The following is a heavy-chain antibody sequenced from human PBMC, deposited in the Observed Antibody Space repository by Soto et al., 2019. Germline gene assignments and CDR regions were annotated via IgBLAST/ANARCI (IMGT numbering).Heavy chain of an antibody. D-gene: IGHD3-10*01. Sequence: PSETLSLTCAVYGGSFSGYYWSWIRQPPGKGLEWIGEINHSGSTNYNPSLKSRVTISVDTSKNQFSLKLSSVTAADTAVYYCASNGARPVYHGMDVWGQGTTVTVSS. J-gene: IGHJ6*02. CDR3: ASNGARPVYHGMDV. CDR1: GGSFSGYY. CDR2: INHSGST. V-gene: IGHV4-34*01.